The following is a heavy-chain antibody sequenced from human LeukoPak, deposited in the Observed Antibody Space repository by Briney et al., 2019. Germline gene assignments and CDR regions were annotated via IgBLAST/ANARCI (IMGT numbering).Heavy chain of an antibody. CDR2: KSYDGSNK. J-gene: IGHJ3*02. D-gene: IGHD5-12*01. CDR1: GFTFSIYA. Sequence: GGSLRLSCAASGFTFSIYAMHWVRQAPGKGLEWVSGKSYDGSNKYYADSVKGRFTISRDNSKNTLYLQMNSLRAEDTAVYYCARGAAYVYSGYPPSIWGQGTMVTVSS. V-gene: IGHV3-30*01. CDR3: ARGAAYVYSGYPPSI.